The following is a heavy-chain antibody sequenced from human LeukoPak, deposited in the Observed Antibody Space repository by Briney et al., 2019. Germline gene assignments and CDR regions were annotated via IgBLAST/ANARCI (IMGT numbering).Heavy chain of an antibody. J-gene: IGHJ6*02. CDR1: GYSFTSYW. D-gene: IGHD5-18*01. CDR2: IYPGDSDT. Sequence: GESLKISCKGSGYSFTSYWIGWVRQMPGKGLEGMVIIYPGDSDTRYSPSFQGQVTISADKSISTAYLQWSSLKASDTAMYYCARRAASYGYYYGMDVWGQGTTVTVSS. V-gene: IGHV5-51*01. CDR3: ARRAASYGYYYGMDV.